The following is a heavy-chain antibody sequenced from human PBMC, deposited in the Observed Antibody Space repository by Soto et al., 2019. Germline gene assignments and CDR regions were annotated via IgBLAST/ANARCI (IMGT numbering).Heavy chain of an antibody. Sequence: QVPLVQSGAEVKKPGSSVKVSCKASGGTLSSFAFTWVRQARGQGLEWMGRIIPIFGTANYAQQFQGRVTITADESTGTVYMDLRSLRSEDTAMYYCATDTSMFRGRIADTPWFDSWGQGTLVSVSS. J-gene: IGHJ5*01. CDR3: ATDTSMFRGRIADTPWFDS. CDR1: GGTLSSFA. D-gene: IGHD3-10*01. V-gene: IGHV1-69*18. CDR2: IIPIFGTA.